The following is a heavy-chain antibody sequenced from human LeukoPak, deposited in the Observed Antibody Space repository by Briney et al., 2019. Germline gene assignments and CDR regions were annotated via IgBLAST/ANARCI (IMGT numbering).Heavy chain of an antibody. CDR2: IYYTGTT. J-gene: IGHJ4*02. CDR1: GGSISSSTYY. Sequence: SETLSLTCTVSGGSISSSTYYWGWIRQPPGQGLEWIGAIYYTGTTYYNPSLRSRVTISVDTSKNQFSLTLSSVTAADTAVYYCARRGYFEYWGQGTLVTVSS. V-gene: IGHV4-39*07. CDR3: ARRGYFEY.